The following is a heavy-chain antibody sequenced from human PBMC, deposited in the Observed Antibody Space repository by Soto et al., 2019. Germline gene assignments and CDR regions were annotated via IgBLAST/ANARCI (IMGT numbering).Heavy chain of an antibody. V-gene: IGHV1-18*01. CDR1: GYTSPSYT. CDR2: ITAYNGNT. Sequence: QVQLVQSGVEMKKPGASVKVSCKASGYTSPSYTITWVRQAPGQGLEWMGRITAYNGNTNYAQDFQGRVTMTTDTSTSTAYMELRSLRSEDTAVYYCASGRQQRAEDFVYSGNSGMDVRGQGTTVTVSS. CDR3: ASGRQQRAEDFVYSGNSGMDV. D-gene: IGHD3-10*01. J-gene: IGHJ6*02.